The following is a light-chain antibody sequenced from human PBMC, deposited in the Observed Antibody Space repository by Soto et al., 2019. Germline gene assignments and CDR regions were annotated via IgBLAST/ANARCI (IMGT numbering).Light chain of an antibody. Sequence: ILMTQSPATVSVSPGESATLSCRASQNIYYNVAWYQHSPGQAPRLLIYRASTRAPGVPARFSGSGSGTEFTLTISGLQPEDFTVYSCLQYHNLWAFGQGTMVDI. CDR1: QNIYYN. CDR2: RAS. CDR3: LQYHNLWA. V-gene: IGKV3-15*01. J-gene: IGKJ1*01.